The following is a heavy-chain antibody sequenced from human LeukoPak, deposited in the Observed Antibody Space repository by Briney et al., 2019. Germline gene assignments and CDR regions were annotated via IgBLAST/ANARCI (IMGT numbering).Heavy chain of an antibody. CDR1: GDSITTYY. Sequence: PSETLSLTCTVSGDSITTYYWSWIRQPPGKGLEWIGHIYFTGSTHYNPTLKSRVTMSVDTSHNQYFLKLSSVTAADTAVYYCARGIAAAGRRVNWFDPWGQGTLVTVSS. CDR2: IYFTGST. D-gene: IGHD6-13*01. J-gene: IGHJ5*02. CDR3: ARGIAAAGRRVNWFDP. V-gene: IGHV4-59*01.